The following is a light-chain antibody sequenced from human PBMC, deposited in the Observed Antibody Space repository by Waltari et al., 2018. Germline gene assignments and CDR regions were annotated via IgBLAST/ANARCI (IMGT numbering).Light chain of an antibody. V-gene: IGLV2-23*01. Sequence: QSALTQPASVSGSPGQTITIPCTGPSSAVGKYNLVSWYQQHPGKAPKLMISAGSKRPSGVSNRFSGSKSGNTASLTISGLQAEDEADYYCCSYAGSSTYVFGTGTKVTVL. CDR3: CSYAGSSTYV. CDR1: SSAVGKYNL. J-gene: IGLJ1*01. CDR2: AGS.